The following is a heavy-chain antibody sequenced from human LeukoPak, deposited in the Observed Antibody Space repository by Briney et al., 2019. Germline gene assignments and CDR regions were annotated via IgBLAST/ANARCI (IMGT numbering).Heavy chain of an antibody. CDR3: AKGGTGGYPTDYYYYYMDV. CDR1: GFTFDNYG. V-gene: IGHV3-20*04. J-gene: IGHJ6*03. CDR2: INWNAAST. D-gene: IGHD3-10*01. Sequence: PGGSLRLSCAASGFTFDNYGMNWVRQAPGKGLEWVSGINWNAASTGYGDSVKGRFTISRDNAKNSLYLKMNSLRAEDTAVYYCAKGGTGGYPTDYYYYYMDVWGKGTTVTVSS.